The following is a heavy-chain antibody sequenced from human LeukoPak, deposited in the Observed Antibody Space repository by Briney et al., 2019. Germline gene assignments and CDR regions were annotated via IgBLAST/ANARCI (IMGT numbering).Heavy chain of an antibody. Sequence: ASVKVSCKASGGTFSSYAISWVRQAPVQGLEWMGGIIPIFGTANYAQKFQGRVTITADESTSTAYMELSSLRSEDTAVYYCARDPASGDYADVNDYWGQGTLVTVSS. CDR3: ARDPASGDYADVNDY. CDR1: GGTFSSYA. CDR2: IIPIFGTA. D-gene: IGHD4-17*01. V-gene: IGHV1-69*01. J-gene: IGHJ4*02.